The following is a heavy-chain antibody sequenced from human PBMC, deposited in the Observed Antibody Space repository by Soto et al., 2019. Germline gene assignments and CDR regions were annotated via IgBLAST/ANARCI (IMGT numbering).Heavy chain of an antibody. CDR3: ARERGAGYNFYYGMDV. CDR2: IYTSASI. Sequence: SETLSLTCSVSGADINTYSWTWIRQPAGKGLEWIGRIYTSASINYNPSLRGRVTLSVATSTNQVSLKLASVTAADTVVYSCARERGAGYNFYYGMDVWGQGTTVTVSS. D-gene: IGHD6-19*01. V-gene: IGHV4-4*07. J-gene: IGHJ6*02. CDR1: GADINTYS.